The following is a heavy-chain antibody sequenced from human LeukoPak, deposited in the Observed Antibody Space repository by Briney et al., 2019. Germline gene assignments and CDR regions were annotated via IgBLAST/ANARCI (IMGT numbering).Heavy chain of an antibody. CDR3: ARDPGDREAFDI. V-gene: IGHV4-59*01. D-gene: IGHD4-17*01. CDR2: IYYSGST. Sequence: PSETLSLTCTVSGGSISSYYWSWIRQPPGKGLKWIGYIYYSGSTNYNPSLKSRVTISVDTSKNQFSLKLSSVTAADTAVYYCARDPGDREAFDIWGQGTMVTVSS. CDR1: GGSISSYY. J-gene: IGHJ3*02.